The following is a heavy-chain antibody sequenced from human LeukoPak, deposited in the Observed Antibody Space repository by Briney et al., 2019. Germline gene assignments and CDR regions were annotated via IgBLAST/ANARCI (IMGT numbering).Heavy chain of an antibody. CDR3: ARAGLVTYFDY. D-gene: IGHD2-21*02. CDR2: IYTSGST. J-gene: IGHJ4*02. V-gene: IGHV4-38-2*02. Sequence: PSETLSLTCTVSGYSISTGYYWGWIRQPPGKGLEWIGRIYTSGSTNYNSSLKSRVTISVDTSKNQFSLELSSVTAADTAVYYCARAGLVTYFDYWGQGTLVTVSS. CDR1: GYSISTGYY.